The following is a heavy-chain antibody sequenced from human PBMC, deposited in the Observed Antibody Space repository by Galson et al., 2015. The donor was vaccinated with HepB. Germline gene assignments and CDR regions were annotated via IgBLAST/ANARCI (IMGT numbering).Heavy chain of an antibody. CDR2: IRGRAYGGTT. V-gene: IGHV3-49*03. J-gene: IGHJ4*02. CDR3: SRTRGYDFWREY. Sequence: SLRLSCAASGFTFGDYPMSWFRQAPGKGLEWVGFIRGRAYGGTTEYAASVKGRFTISRDDSKSIAYLQMNSLKTEDTAVYYCSRTRGYDFWREYWGQGTLVTVSS. D-gene: IGHD3-3*01. CDR1: GFTFGDYP.